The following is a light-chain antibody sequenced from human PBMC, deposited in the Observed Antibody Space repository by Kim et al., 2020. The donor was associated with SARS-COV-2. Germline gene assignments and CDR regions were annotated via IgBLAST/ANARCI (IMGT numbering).Light chain of an antibody. J-gene: IGKJ5*01. CDR2: TAS. V-gene: IGKV1-9*01. Sequence: ASVGDRVTITCRASQDISSFLAWYQQKPGKAPNLLIYTASTLQSGVPSRFSGSGSGTEFTLTISSLQPEDFATYYCQHLNTYPLAFGQGTRLEIK. CDR1: QDISSF. CDR3: QHLNTYPLA.